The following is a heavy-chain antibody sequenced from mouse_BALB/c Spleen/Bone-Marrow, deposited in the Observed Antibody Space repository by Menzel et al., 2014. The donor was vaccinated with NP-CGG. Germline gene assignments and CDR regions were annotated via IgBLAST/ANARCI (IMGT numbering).Heavy chain of an antibody. V-gene: IGHV1S135*01. CDR3: ARRVYYDYYAMDY. CDR1: GYAFTSYN. J-gene: IGHJ4*01. D-gene: IGHD1-1*01. CDR2: IDPYSGGT. Sequence: VQLQQSGPELVKPGASVKVSCKASGYAFTSYNMYWVKQSHGKSLEWIGYIDPYSGGTSYNQKFKGKATLTVDKPSSTAYMHLNSLTSEDSAVYYCARRVYYDYYAMDYWGQGTSVTVSS.